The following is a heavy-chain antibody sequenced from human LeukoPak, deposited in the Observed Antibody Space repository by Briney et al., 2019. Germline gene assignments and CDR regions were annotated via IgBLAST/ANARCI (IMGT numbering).Heavy chain of an antibody. J-gene: IGHJ4*02. CDR3: ARDGYGGLGSDY. Sequence: GGSLRLSCAASGFTFSSYSMNRVRQAPGKGPEWVSYISRSSSTIYYADSVKGRFTISRDNAKNSLYLQMNSLRDEDTAVYYCARDGYGGLGSDYWGQGTLVTV. CDR2: ISRSSSTI. D-gene: IGHD4-23*01. V-gene: IGHV3-48*02. CDR1: GFTFSSYS.